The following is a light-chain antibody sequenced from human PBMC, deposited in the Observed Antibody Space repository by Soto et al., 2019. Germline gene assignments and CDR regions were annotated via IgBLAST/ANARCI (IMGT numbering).Light chain of an antibody. CDR2: DAS. V-gene: IGKV3D-15*03. CDR1: QSVSSY. J-gene: IGKJ1*01. Sequence: ASQSVSSYLAWYQQKPGQAPRLLIYDASNRATGIPARFSGSGSGTEFTLTISILQSEDFAVYYCQQFNNWPPWTFGQGTKVDIK. CDR3: QQFNNWPPWT.